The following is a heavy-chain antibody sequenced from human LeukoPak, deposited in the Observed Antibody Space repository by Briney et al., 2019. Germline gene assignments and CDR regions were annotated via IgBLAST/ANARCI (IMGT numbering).Heavy chain of an antibody. CDR3: AQLVRGWFDP. V-gene: IGHV4-39*01. CDR1: GGSISSSSYY. D-gene: IGHD6-13*01. CDR2: IYYSGST. J-gene: IGHJ5*02. Sequence: SETLSLTCTVSGGSISSSSYYWGWIRQPPGKGLEWIGSIYYSGSTYYNPSLKSRVTISVDTSKNQFSLKLSSVTGADTAVYYCAQLVRGWFDPWGQGTLVTVSS.